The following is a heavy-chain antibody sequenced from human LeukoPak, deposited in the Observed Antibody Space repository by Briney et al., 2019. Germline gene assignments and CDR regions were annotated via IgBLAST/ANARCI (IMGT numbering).Heavy chain of an antibody. CDR3: AKVNYPTYYYGSSGY. CDR2: ISGSGGST. Sequence: PGGSLRLSCAASGFTFSSYAMSWVRQAPGKGLEWVSAISGSGGSTYYADSVKGRFTISRDNSKNTLYLQMNSLRAEDTAVYYCAKVNYPTYYYGSSGYWGQGTLVTVSS. J-gene: IGHJ4*02. CDR1: GFTFSSYA. D-gene: IGHD3-22*01. V-gene: IGHV3-23*01.